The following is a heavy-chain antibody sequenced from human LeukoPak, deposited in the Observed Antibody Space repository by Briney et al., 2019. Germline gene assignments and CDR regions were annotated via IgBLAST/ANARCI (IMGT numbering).Heavy chain of an antibody. Sequence: PGGSLRLSCAASGFTFSTYAIHWVRQAPGKGLEWVAVISYDGTNKNYADSVKGRFTISRDNSKNTLYLQLNSLRAEDTAVYYCARDRTPNLYAYSNPTFHYWGQGTLVTVSS. CDR2: ISYDGTNK. V-gene: IGHV3-30*07. J-gene: IGHJ4*02. D-gene: IGHD4-11*01. CDR1: GFTFSTYA. CDR3: ARDRTPNLYAYSNPTFHY.